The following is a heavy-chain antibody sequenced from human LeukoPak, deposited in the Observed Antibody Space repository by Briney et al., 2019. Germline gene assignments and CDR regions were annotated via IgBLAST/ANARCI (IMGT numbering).Heavy chain of an antibody. Sequence: GASVKVSCKASGYSFTANYIHWVRQAPGQGLEWMGWISPHSGDVRSAQKFQGRVTMTSDTSITTAYMQLSSLTSDDTAVYYCARDVDPYGSCYDYWGQGTQVTVSS. J-gene: IGHJ4*02. CDR1: GYSFTANY. D-gene: IGHD2-15*01. V-gene: IGHV1-2*02. CDR2: ISPHSGDV. CDR3: ARDVDPYGSCYDY.